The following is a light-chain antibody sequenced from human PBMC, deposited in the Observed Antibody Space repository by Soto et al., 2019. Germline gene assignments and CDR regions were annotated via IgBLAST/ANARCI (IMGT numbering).Light chain of an antibody. CDR2: SNN. J-gene: IGLJ2*01. V-gene: IGLV1-44*01. CDR1: SSNIGSDT. Sequence: QSVLTQPPSASGTPGXXXTISCSGSSSNIGSDTVKWYQHLPGTAPKLLIYSNNQRPSGVPDRFSGSKSGTSASLAISGLQSEDEADYYCAAWDDSLNGPVFGGGTKLTVL. CDR3: AAWDDSLNGPV.